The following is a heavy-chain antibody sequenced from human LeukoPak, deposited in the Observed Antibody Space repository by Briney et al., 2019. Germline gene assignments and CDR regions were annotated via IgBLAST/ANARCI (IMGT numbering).Heavy chain of an antibody. CDR2: INPNSGGT. CDR1: GYTFTGYY. Sequence: GASVKVSCKASGYTFTGYYMHWVRQAPGQGLEWMGWINPNSGGTNYAQKFQGWVTMTRDTSISTVYMELSSLRSEDTAVYYCARARGRGNLGPYDYWGQGTLVTVSS. D-gene: IGHD4-23*01. CDR3: ARARGRGNLGPYDY. J-gene: IGHJ4*02. V-gene: IGHV1-2*04.